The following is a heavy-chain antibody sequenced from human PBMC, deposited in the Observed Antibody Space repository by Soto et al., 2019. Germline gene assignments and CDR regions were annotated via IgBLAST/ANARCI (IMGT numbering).Heavy chain of an antibody. CDR1: GYTFTSYG. D-gene: IGHD6-19*01. V-gene: IGHV1-18*04. CDR3: ARVLHEGARLVAVVPWYYYGMDV. Sequence: QVQLVQSGAEVKKPGASVKVSCKASGYTFTSYGISWVRQAPGQGLEWMGWISAYNGNTNYAQKLQGRVTMTTDTSTSTAYMELRSLRSDDTAVYYCARVLHEGARLVAVVPWYYYGMDVWGQGSTVTVS. J-gene: IGHJ6*02. CDR2: ISAYNGNT.